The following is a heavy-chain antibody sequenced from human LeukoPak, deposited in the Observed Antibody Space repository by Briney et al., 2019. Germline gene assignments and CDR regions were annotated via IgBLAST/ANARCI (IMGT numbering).Heavy chain of an antibody. Sequence: SQTLSLTCAVSGGSISSGDYYWTWIRQHPGKGLEWIGYIYHSGYTYYNPSLKSRVTMSLDTSKNKFSLKLSSVTAADTAVYYCVRGRYDSSGYNYWYFDLWGRGTLVTVSS. V-gene: IGHV4-31*11. CDR1: GGSISSGDYY. J-gene: IGHJ2*01. D-gene: IGHD3-22*01. CDR2: IYHSGYT. CDR3: VRGRYDSSGYNYWYFDL.